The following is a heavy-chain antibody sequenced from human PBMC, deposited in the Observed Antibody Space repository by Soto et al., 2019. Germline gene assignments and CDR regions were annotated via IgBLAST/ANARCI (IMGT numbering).Heavy chain of an antibody. CDR1: GFTFSSYE. Sequence: EVQLVESGGGLVQPGGSLRLSCAASGFTFSSYEMNWVRQAPGKGLEWVSYISSSGSTIYYADSVKGRFTISRDNAKNSLYLQINSLRAEDTAVYYCARDEWLSDDYYYYYGMDVWGQGTTVTVSS. J-gene: IGHJ6*02. CDR3: ARDEWLSDDYYYYYGMDV. CDR2: ISSSGSTI. V-gene: IGHV3-48*03. D-gene: IGHD3-3*01.